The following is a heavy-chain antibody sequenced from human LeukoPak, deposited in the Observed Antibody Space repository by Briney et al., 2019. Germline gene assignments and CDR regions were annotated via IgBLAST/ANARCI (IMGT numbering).Heavy chain of an antibody. D-gene: IGHD2-2*01. CDR2: IIPIFGTA. CDR3: ARARIVVVPAAIGNWFDP. CDR1: GGTFSSYA. V-gene: IGHV1-69*05. Sequence: ASVKVSCKASGGTFSSYAISRVRQAPGQGLEWMGGIIPIFGTANYAQKFQGRVTITTDESTSTAYMELSSLRSEDTAVYYCARARIVVVPAAIGNWFDPWGQGTLVTVSS. J-gene: IGHJ5*02.